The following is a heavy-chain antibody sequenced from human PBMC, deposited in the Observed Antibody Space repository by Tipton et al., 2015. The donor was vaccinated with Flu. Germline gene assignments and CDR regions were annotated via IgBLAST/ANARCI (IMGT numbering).Heavy chain of an antibody. CDR1: GYSFTAYW. J-gene: IGHJ4*02. CDR3: VLIPPPVNRYYFDY. Sequence: QLVQSGAEVKKPGESLKISCRYSGYSFTAYWVGWVRQLPGKGLEWMGIIYPADSHTRYSPSFQGQVTISADKSVNTAYLQWSSLKASDTAKYYCVLIPPPVNRYYFDYWGQGTLVTVSS. CDR2: IYPADSHT. V-gene: IGHV5-51*03. D-gene: IGHD2-8*01.